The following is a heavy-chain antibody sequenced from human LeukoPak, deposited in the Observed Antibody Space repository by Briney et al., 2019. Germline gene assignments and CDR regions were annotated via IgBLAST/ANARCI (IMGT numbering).Heavy chain of an antibody. CDR1: GFTFSDYY. J-gene: IGHJ4*02. CDR3: ARESESSGFDY. CDR2: ISSGSSYT. V-gene: IGHV3-11*06. Sequence: GGSLRLSCAASGFTFSDYYMSWIRQAPGKGLEWVSYISSGSSYTNYADSVKGRFTISRDNAKNSLYLQMNSLRAEDTAVYYCARESESSGFDYWGQGTLVTVSS. D-gene: IGHD6-19*01.